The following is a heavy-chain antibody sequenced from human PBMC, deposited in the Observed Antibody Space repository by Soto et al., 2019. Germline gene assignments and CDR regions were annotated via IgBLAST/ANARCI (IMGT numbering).Heavy chain of an antibody. V-gene: IGHV3-23*01. CDR3: AAYYDFWSGYYAFDY. J-gene: IGHJ4*02. CDR2: ISGSGGST. Sequence: VGSLRLSCAVSGFTFSSYAMSWARQAPGKGLEWVSAISGSGGSTYYADSVKGRFTISRDNSKNTLYLQMNSLRAEDTAVYYCAAYYDFWSGYYAFDYWGQGTLVTVSS. D-gene: IGHD3-3*01. CDR1: GFTFSSYA.